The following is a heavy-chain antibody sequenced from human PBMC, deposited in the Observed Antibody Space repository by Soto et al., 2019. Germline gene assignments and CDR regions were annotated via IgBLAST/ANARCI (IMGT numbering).Heavy chain of an antibody. J-gene: IGHJ6*03. Sequence: ASVKVSCKASGYTFTSYYMHWVRQAPGQGLEWMGIINPSGGSTSYAQKFQGRVTMTRDTSTSTVYMELSSLRSEDTVVYYCARVSTTVNDYYYYYMDVWGKGTTVTVSS. D-gene: IGHD4-4*01. CDR3: ARVSTTVNDYYYYYMDV. V-gene: IGHV1-46*03. CDR2: INPSGGST. CDR1: GYTFTSYY.